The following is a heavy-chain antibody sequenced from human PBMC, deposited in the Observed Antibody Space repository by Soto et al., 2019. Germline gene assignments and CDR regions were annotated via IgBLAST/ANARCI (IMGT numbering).Heavy chain of an antibody. V-gene: IGHV3-11*06. J-gene: IGHJ4*02. CDR2: ITDSSSST. Sequence: QVQLVESGGGLGKPGGSLRLSCAASGFTFSDYYMSWIRQAPGKGLEWVSYITDSSSSTNYADSVKGRFTISRDNAKNSLYLQMNSLRAEDTAVYYCARGGGTYSALEYWGLGTLVTVSS. CDR3: ARGGGTYSALEY. D-gene: IGHD3-10*01. CDR1: GFTFSDYY.